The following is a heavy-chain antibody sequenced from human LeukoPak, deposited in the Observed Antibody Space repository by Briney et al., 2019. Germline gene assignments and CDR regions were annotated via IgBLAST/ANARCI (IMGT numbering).Heavy chain of an antibody. CDR1: GYSFTSYW. D-gene: IGHD3-22*01. J-gene: IGHJ4*02. V-gene: IGHV5-51*01. CDR2: IYPGDSDT. Sequence: GESLKISCKGSGYSFTSYWIGWVRQIPGKGLEWMGIIYPGDSDTRYSPSFQGQVTISADKSISTAYLQWSSLKASDTAMYYCARTLGYYDSSGYRRGWYFDYWGQGTLVTVSS. CDR3: ARTLGYYDSSGYRRGWYFDY.